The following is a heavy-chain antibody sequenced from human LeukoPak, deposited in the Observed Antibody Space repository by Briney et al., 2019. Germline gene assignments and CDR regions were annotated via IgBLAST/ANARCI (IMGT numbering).Heavy chain of an antibody. CDR2: ISAYNGDT. J-gene: IGHJ5*02. Sequence: GASVKVSCKASGYPFSSYYINWVRQAPGQGLEWMGWISAYNGDTNYAQNFQGRVTMTTDTSTDTAYMELRSLRPDDTAVYYCARDGLSYTNPNNWFDPWGQGTLVTVSS. CDR1: GYPFSSYY. V-gene: IGHV1-18*01. D-gene: IGHD2-2*02. CDR3: ARDGLSYTNPNNWFDP.